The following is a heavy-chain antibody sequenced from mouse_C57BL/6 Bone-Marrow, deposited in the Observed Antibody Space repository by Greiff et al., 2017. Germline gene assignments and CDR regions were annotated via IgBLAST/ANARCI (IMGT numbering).Heavy chain of an antibody. CDR1: GYTFTRYW. J-gene: IGHJ2*01. Sequence: VQLQQPGAELVKPGASVKMSCKASGYTFTRYWITWVKQRPGQGLEWIGDIYPGSGSTNYNEKFKSKATLTVDTSSSTAYMQLSSLTSEDSAVYDCARDYYGNFYFDYWGQGTTLTVSS. D-gene: IGHD2-1*01. V-gene: IGHV1-55*01. CDR2: IYPGSGST. CDR3: ARDYYGNFYFDY.